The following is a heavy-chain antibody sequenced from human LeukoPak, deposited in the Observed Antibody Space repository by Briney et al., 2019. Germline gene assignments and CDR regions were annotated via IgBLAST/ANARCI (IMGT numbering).Heavy chain of an antibody. CDR2: ISAYNGNT. CDR3: ARRSALDAFDI. Sequence: ASLEASRKASGYTSTSFGIGWGPPAPGQGLGCMGWISAYNGNTNYAQKLQGRVTMTTDTSTSTAYMELRSLRSDDTAVYYCARRSALDAFDIWGQGTMVTVSS. CDR1: GYTSTSFG. J-gene: IGHJ3*02. V-gene: IGHV1-18*01.